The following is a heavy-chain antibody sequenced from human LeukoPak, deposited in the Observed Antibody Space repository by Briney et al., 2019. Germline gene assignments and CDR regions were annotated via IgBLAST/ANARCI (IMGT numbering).Heavy chain of an antibody. V-gene: IGHV3-66*01. J-gene: IGHJ4*02. CDR2: IYSGGST. CDR1: GFTVSSNY. Sequence: GGSLRLSCAASGFTVSSNYMSWVRQAPGKGLEWVSVIYSGGSTYYADSVKGRFTISRDNSKNTLYLQMNSLRAEDTAVYYCARDHYDYVWGSFTDYWGQGTLVTVSS. CDR3: ARDHYDYVWGSFTDY. D-gene: IGHD3-16*01.